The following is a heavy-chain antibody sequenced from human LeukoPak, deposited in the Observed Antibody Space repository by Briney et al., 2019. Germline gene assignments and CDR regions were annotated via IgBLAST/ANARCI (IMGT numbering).Heavy chain of an antibody. V-gene: IGHV3-7*01. CDR2: IKQDGSDK. J-gene: IGHJ4*02. CDR3: ARDLELVYYDSSGYDY. D-gene: IGHD3-22*01. CDR1: GFTFSNYW. Sequence: GGSLRLSCAASGFTFSNYWMSWVRQAPGKGLEWVANIKQDGSDKYYVDSVKGRFSISRDNAKNSLYLQMNSLRAEDTAVYYCARDLELVYYDSSGYDYWGQGTLVIVSS.